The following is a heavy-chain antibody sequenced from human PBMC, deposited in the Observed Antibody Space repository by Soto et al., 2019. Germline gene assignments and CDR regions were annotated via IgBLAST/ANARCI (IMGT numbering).Heavy chain of an antibody. CDR1: GVTFSSYG. V-gene: IGHV3-33*01. Sequence: QVQLVEAGGGVVQPGRSLRLSCAASGVTFSSYGVHWVRQAPGKGLEWVAAIWHDGSKQYYGDSVKGRFTITRDNSKNTLYLHMNSLRADDTAVYFCARGQGSGWSDALDLWGQGTMVTVSS. CDR2: IWHDGSKQ. CDR3: ARGQGSGWSDALDL. D-gene: IGHD6-19*01. J-gene: IGHJ3*01.